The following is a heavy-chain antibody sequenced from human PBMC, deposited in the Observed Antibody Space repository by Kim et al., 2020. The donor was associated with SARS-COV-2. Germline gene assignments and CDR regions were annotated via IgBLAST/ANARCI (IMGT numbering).Heavy chain of an antibody. CDR2: VSGSGGST. V-gene: IGHV3-23*01. CDR1: GFTFSSYA. J-gene: IGHJ6*02. D-gene: IGHD3-10*01. Sequence: GGSLRLSCAASGFTFSSYAMSWVRQAPGKGLEWVSTVSGSGGSTYYADSVKGRFTISRDNSKNTLYLQMNSLRAEDTAVYYCAKSGPRAGEEPVLLWFGENYYYFGMDVWGQGTTVTVSS. CDR3: AKSGPRAGEEPVLLWFGENYYYFGMDV.